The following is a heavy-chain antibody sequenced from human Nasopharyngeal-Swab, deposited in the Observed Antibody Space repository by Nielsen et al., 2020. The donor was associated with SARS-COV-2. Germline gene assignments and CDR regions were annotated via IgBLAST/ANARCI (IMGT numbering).Heavy chain of an antibody. CDR3: ARDGAVASTSYFDY. J-gene: IGHJ4*02. CDR1: GFTFSSYA. V-gene: IGHV3-30-3*01. CDR2: ISYDGSNK. D-gene: IGHD6-19*01. Sequence: GGSLRLSCAASGFTFSSYAMHWVRQAPGKGLEWVAVISYDGSNKYYADSVKGRFTISRDNSKNTLYLQMNSLRAEDTAVYYCARDGAVASTSYFDYWGQGTLVTVSS.